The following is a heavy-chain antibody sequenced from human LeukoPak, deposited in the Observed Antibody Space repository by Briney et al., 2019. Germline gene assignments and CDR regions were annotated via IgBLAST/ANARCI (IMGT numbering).Heavy chain of an antibody. D-gene: IGHD6-13*01. CDR2: MNPNSGNT. J-gene: IGHJ4*02. CDR1: GYTFTSYG. Sequence: ASVKVSCKASGYTFTSYGINWVRQATGQGLEWMGWMNPNSGNTGYAQKFQGRVTMTRNTSISTAYMELSSLRSEDTAVYYCARGLSSSRRFDYWGQGTLVTVSS. CDR3: ARGLSSSRRFDY. V-gene: IGHV1-8*01.